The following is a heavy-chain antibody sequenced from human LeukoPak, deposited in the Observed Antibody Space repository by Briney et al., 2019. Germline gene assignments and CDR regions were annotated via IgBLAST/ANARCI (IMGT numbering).Heavy chain of an antibody. CDR3: AKDRYGSGTYGLFDY. CDR1: GFTFSSCD. CDR2: ISGSGVNT. V-gene: IGHV3-23*01. D-gene: IGHD3-10*01. J-gene: IGHJ4*02. Sequence: PGGSLRLSCAASGFTFSSCDMSWVRQAPGKGLEWVSEISGSGVNTYYADSARGRFTISRDNSKNTLYLQMNSLRAEDTALYYCAKDRYGSGTYGLFDYWGQGTLVTVSS.